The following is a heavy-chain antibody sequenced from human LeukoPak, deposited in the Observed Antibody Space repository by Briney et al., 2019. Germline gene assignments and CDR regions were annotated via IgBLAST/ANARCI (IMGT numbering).Heavy chain of an antibody. CDR2: INHSGST. CDR3: ARAFWSGYYRQRRPGWFDP. D-gene: IGHD3-3*01. Sequence: SETLSLTCAVYGGSFSGYYWSWIRQPPGKGLEWIGEINHSGSTNYNPSLKRRVTISVDTSKNKFSLKLSSVTAADTAVYFCARAFWSGYYRQRRPGWFDPWGQGTLVTVSS. J-gene: IGHJ5*02. CDR1: GGSFSGYY. V-gene: IGHV4-34*01.